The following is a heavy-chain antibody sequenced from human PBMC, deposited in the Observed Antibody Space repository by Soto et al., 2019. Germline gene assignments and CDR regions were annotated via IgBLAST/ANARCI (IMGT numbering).Heavy chain of an antibody. CDR1: GFTFSSYA. CDR3: AKVHSSALDY. J-gene: IGHJ4*02. V-gene: IGHV3-23*01. D-gene: IGHD6-19*01. CDR2: LSGSGGST. Sequence: VGSLRLCCGASGFTFSSYAMSWVRQAPGKGVEWVSALSGSGGSTYYADSVKGRFTISRDNSKNTLYLQMNSLRAEDTAVYYCAKVHSSALDYWGQGTLVTVSS.